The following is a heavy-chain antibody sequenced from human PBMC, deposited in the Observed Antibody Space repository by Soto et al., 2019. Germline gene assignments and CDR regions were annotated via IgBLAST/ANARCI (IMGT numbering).Heavy chain of an antibody. D-gene: IGHD2-15*01. CDR2: INPSSGGT. J-gene: IGHJ5*02. CDR3: ARGDCSGGSCYSITCNWFDP. V-gene: IGHV1-2*04. CDR1: GYTFTGYY. Sequence: QVQLVQSGAEVKKPGVSVKVSCKASGYTFTGYYMHWVRQAPGQGLEWMGWINPSSGGTNYAQKFQGWVTMXXXTXXRTAYMELSRLRSVDAAVYYCARGDCSGGSCYSITCNWFDPWGQGTRVTVSS.